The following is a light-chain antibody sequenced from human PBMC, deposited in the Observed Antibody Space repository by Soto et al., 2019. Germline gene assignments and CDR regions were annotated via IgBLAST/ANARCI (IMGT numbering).Light chain of an antibody. J-gene: IGKJ2*01. V-gene: IGKV1-5*01. CDR1: QSIETW. CDR3: QQYNSYSEYT. Sequence: DIQMTQSPSTLSASVGDRVTITCRASQSIETWLAWYQQKPGKAPKLLIYDSFTLQSGVPSRFSGSGYGTEFNLTISSLQPDDSATYYCQQYNSYSEYTFGQGPKLEIK. CDR2: DSF.